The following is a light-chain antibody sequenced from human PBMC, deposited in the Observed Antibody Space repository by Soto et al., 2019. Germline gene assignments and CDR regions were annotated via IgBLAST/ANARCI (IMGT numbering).Light chain of an antibody. V-gene: IGLV1-51*01. J-gene: IGLJ2*01. CDR2: DNS. CDR1: VGTIATNS. CDR3: ASWHNSLRGVV. Sequence: QSPLTQPPSVSAAPGQTVTIPCYGSVGTIATNSVSWYQQFLGIAPKLLIFDNSKRPSGIPDRFSGSKSGGSATLTIAGLQTGDEGDYFCASWHNSLRGVVFGGGTKVTVL.